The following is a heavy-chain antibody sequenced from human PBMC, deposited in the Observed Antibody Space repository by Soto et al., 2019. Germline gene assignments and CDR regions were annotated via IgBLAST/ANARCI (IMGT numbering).Heavy chain of an antibody. CDR1: GFTFSSYW. J-gene: IGHJ4*02. CDR2: IKQDGSEK. Sequence: EVQLVESGGGLVQPGGSLRLSCAASGFTFSSYWMSWVRQAPGKGLEWVANIKQDGSEKYYVDSVKGRFTISRDNAKNSLYLQMKSLRAEDPAVYFCARVGGVYYFDYWGQGTLVTVSS. V-gene: IGHV3-7*04. CDR3: ARVGGVYYFDY. D-gene: IGHD3-16*01.